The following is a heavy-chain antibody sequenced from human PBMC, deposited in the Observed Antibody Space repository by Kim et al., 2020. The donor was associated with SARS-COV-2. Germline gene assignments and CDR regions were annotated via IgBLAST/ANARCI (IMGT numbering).Heavy chain of an antibody. Sequence: YAASVTGRFTISRDDARNSLYLQLTSLKTEDTALYYCAAHIQAPGRETYWGQETLVTVS. J-gene: IGHJ4*02. V-gene: IGHV3-72*01. D-gene: IGHD1-1*01. CDR3: AAHIQAPGRETY.